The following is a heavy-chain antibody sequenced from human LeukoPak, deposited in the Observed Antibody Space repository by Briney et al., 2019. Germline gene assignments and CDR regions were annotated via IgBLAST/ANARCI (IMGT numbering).Heavy chain of an antibody. V-gene: IGHV4-61*02. CDR1: DGSISSGSYY. CDR2: IYTSGST. Sequence: SQTLSLTCTVSDGSISSGSYYWSWIRQPAGKGLEWIGRIYTSGSTNYNPSLKSRVTISVDTSKNQFSLKLSSVTAADTAVYYCAGEPFGGVISPPGDFDYWGQGTLVTVSS. CDR3: AGEPFGGVISPPGDFDY. J-gene: IGHJ4*02. D-gene: IGHD3-16*02.